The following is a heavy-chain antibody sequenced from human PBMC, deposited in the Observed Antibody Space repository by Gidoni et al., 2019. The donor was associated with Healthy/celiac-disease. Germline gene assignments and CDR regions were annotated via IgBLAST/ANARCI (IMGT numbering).Heavy chain of an antibody. D-gene: IGHD1-7*01. Sequence: QVQLVQSGAEVKKPGSSVKVSCKASGGTFSSYAISWVRQAPGQGLEWMGGIIPIFGTANYAQKFQGRVTITADESTSTAYMELSSLRSEDTAVYYCARDSGWLELRDGLYYYYGMDVWGQGTTVTVSS. V-gene: IGHV1-69*01. CDR3: ARDSGWLELRDGLYYYYGMDV. CDR2: IIPIFGTA. J-gene: IGHJ6*02. CDR1: GGTFSSYA.